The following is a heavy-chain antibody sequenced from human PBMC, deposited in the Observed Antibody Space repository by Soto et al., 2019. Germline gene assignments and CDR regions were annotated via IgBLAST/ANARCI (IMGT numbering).Heavy chain of an antibody. V-gene: IGHV3-23*01. D-gene: IGHD3-22*01. J-gene: IGHJ4*02. CDR1: GFTFDNYA. CDR2: ISGGGGGT. CDR3: AKDVHYDSSGGLDS. Sequence: EVRLSESGGGLEQPGGSLRLSCVISGFTFDNYAMSWVRQAPGKGLEWVSAISGGGGGTYYADSVRGRFIISRDNSKNTVYLQVNGLRTEDTAVYYCAKDVHYDSSGGLDSWGQGTLVTVSS.